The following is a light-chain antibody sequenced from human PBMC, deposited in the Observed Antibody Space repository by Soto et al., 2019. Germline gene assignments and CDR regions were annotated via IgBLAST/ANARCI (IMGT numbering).Light chain of an antibody. Sequence: QSVLAQPRSVSGSPGQSVTMSCTGTSSDVGGYNFVSWYQQHPGKAPKLMIYDVSERPSGVPDRFFGSKSGNTASLTISGLQDEDEADYYCCSYSGSYTEVFGTVTKVTVL. CDR2: DVS. CDR3: CSYSGSYTEV. V-gene: IGLV2-11*01. J-gene: IGLJ1*01. CDR1: SSDVGGYNF.